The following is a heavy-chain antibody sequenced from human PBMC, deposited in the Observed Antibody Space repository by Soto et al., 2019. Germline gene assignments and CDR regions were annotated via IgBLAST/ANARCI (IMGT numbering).Heavy chain of an antibody. D-gene: IGHD3-10*01. Sequence: QVQLVESGGGVVQPGRSLRLSCAASGFTFSSYGMHWVRQAPGKGLEWVAVIWYDGSNKYYADSVKGRFTISRDNSKNTLYLQMNSLRAEDTAVYFCARDGYYGDAFDIWGQGTMVTVSS. J-gene: IGHJ3*02. CDR3: ARDGYYGDAFDI. V-gene: IGHV3-33*01. CDR1: GFTFSSYG. CDR2: IWYDGSNK.